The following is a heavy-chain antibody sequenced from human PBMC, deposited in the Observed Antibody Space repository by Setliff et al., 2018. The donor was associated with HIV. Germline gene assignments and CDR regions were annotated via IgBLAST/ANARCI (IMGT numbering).Heavy chain of an antibody. CDR3: AREGGTGRSSWYGAYWYDP. D-gene: IGHD6-13*01. CDR1: GGSFSGYY. Sequence: PSETLSLTCAVYGGSFSGYYWTWIRQPPGKGLEWIGDINHSGKINYNRSLKSRVTISLDTSKNQFSLRLTSVTAADTAVYYCAREGGTGRSSWYGAYWYDPWGQGTLVTVSS. J-gene: IGHJ5*02. CDR2: INHSGKI. V-gene: IGHV4-34*01.